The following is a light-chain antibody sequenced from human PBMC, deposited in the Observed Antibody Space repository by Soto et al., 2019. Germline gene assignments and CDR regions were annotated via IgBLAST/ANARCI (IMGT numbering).Light chain of an antibody. CDR2: GAS. CDR1: QTISSY. Sequence: DIQMTQSPSSLSASVGDRVTITCRASQTISSYLNWYQKKPGKAPMLLIYGASSLQGGVPSRFSGSGSGTYFTLTISRLQPEDFATYYCQQSYSAPFAFXPGTKVDIK. V-gene: IGKV1-39*01. CDR3: QQSYSAPFA. J-gene: IGKJ3*01.